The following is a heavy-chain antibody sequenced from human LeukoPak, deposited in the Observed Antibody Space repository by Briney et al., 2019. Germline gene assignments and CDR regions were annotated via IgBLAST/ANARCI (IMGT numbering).Heavy chain of an antibody. CDR1: GFTFNSYS. Sequence: GGSLRLSCAASGFTFNSYSMHWVRQAPGKGLERVTAISDDETYKFYADSVKGRFTISRDNSKNTLYLQMNSLRAEDTAVYYCARTIVGATYDAFDIWGQGTMVTVSS. CDR3: ARTIVGATYDAFDI. CDR2: ISDDETYK. V-gene: IGHV3-30*14. D-gene: IGHD1-26*01. J-gene: IGHJ3*02.